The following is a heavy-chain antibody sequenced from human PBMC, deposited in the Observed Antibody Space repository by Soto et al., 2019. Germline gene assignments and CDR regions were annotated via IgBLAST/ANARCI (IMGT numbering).Heavy chain of an antibody. D-gene: IGHD6-13*01. Sequence: QVQLVQSGAEVKKPGSSVKVSCKASGGTFSNYAISWVRQAPGQGLEWMGGIIPIFGTTNYAQRFQGRVTITADEPRSTAYMELSSLRAEDTAVYYCARVSSSLYKDYCDYWGQGTLVTVSS. J-gene: IGHJ4*02. V-gene: IGHV1-69*12. CDR2: IIPIFGTT. CDR1: GGTFSNYA. CDR3: ARVSSSLYKDYCDY.